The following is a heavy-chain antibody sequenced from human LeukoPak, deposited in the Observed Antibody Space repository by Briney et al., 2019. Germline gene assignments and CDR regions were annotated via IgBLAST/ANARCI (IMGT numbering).Heavy chain of an antibody. CDR2: IKENGRDK. Sequence: GGSLRLSCAPPGFTFSSYWMTWVRQAPGKGLEWVANIKENGRDKYYVDSLKGRFTISKDNAKNSVYLQMNSLRAEDTAVYYCARDSGGGWDYWGQGTLVTVSS. V-gene: IGHV3-7*01. J-gene: IGHJ4*02. CDR1: GFTFSSYW. D-gene: IGHD6-19*01. CDR3: ARDSGGGWDY.